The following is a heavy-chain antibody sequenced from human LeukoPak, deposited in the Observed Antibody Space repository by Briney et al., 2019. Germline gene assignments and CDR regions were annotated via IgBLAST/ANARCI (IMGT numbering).Heavy chain of an antibody. CDR3: ARELRSFYSGGSM. J-gene: IGHJ4*02. CDR2: IYHSGST. V-gene: IGHV4-30-2*01. CDR1: GGSISSGGYY. D-gene: IGHD2-21*01. Sequence: PSETLSLTCTVSGGSISSGGYYWSWIRQPPGKGLEWIGYIYHSGSTYYNPSLKSRVTISVDRSKNQFSLKLTSVTAADTAVYYCARELRSFYSGGSMWGQGTLVTVSS.